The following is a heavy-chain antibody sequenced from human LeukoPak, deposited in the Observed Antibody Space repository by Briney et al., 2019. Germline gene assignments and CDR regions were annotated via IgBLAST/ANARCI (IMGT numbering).Heavy chain of an antibody. D-gene: IGHD4-17*01. CDR2: ISAYNGNT. V-gene: IGHV1-18*01. CDR1: GYTFTSYG. CDR3: ARNYGYYYYYYGMDV. J-gene: IGHJ6*02. Sequence: ASVKVSCKASGYTFTSYGISWVRQAPGQGLEWMGWISAYNGNTNYAQKPQGRVTMTTDTSTSTAYMELRSLRSDDTAVYYCARNYGYYYYYYGMDVWGQGTTVTVSS.